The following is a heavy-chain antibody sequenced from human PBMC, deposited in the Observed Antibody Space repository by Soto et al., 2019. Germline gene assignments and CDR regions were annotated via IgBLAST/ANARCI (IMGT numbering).Heavy chain of an antibody. V-gene: IGHV4-59*08. Sequence: SETLSLTCTVSGGSISSYYWSWIRQPPGKGLEWIGYIYYSGSTNYNPSLKSRVTISVDTSKNQFSLKLSSVTAADTAVYYCARGFAAGGSSSQDYWGQGTMVTVPS. J-gene: IGHJ4*02. CDR3: ARGFAAGGSSSQDY. D-gene: IGHD6-13*01. CDR1: GGSISSYY. CDR2: IYYSGST.